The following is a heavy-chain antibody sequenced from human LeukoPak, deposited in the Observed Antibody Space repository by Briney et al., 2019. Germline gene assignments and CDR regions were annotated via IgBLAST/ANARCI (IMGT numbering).Heavy chain of an antibody. CDR3: AKDVGRMGELSYFDC. CDR1: GFTFSTYA. J-gene: IGHJ4*02. V-gene: IGHV3-23*01. Sequence: GGSLRLSCAASGFTFSTYAMTWVRQAPGKGLEWVSRIRGSGGSTYYEDSVKGRFTISRDKSKHTLYLQLHSLRAEDRAVYYCAKDVGRMGELSYFDCWGQGTLVTVS. D-gene: IGHD3-16*02. CDR2: IRGSGGST.